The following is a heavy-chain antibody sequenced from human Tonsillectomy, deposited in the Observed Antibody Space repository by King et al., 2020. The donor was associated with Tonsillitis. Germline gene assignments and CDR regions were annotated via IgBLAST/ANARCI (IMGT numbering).Heavy chain of an antibody. CDR1: GYILTDMS. CDR3: STNLEFS. D-gene: IGHD3-3*01. CDR2: FDPEHGKT. J-gene: IGHJ6*02. Sequence: GQLVQSGAEVKKPGASVKVSCKVSGYILTDMSIHWVRQAPGKGLEWMGGFDPEHGKTIYAQKFQGRVTMTEDTLTDTAYMELSSLRSEDTAVYYCSTNLEFSWGQGTTVTVSS. V-gene: IGHV1-24*01.